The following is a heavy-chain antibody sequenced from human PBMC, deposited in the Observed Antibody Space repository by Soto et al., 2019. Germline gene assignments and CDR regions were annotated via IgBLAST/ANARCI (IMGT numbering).Heavy chain of an antibody. CDR1: GFTFSSYA. CDR3: AKDSPSDYYDSSGNTDY. CDR2: ISGSGGST. V-gene: IGHV3-23*01. D-gene: IGHD3-22*01. Sequence: GGSLRLSCAASGFTFSSYAISWVRQAPGKGLEWVSAISGSGGSTYYADSVKGRFTISRDNSKNTLYLQMNSLRAEDTAVYYCAKDSPSDYYDSSGNTDYWGQGTLVTVSS. J-gene: IGHJ4*02.